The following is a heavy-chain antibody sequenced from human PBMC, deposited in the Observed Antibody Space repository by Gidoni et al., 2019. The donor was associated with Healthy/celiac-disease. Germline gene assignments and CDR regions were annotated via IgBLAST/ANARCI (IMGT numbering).Heavy chain of an antibody. V-gene: IGHV3-15*01. CDR2: IKSKTDGGTT. Sequence: EVQLVESGGGLVKPAGSLRLSCAASGFTFRNAWMSWVRQAPGKGLAWVGRIKSKTDGGTTDYAAPVKGRFTISRDDSKNTLYLQMNSLKTEDTAVYYCTTDEIGGSYVADYWGQGTLVTVSS. CDR1: GFTFRNAW. J-gene: IGHJ4*02. CDR3: TTDEIGGSYVADY. D-gene: IGHD1-26*01.